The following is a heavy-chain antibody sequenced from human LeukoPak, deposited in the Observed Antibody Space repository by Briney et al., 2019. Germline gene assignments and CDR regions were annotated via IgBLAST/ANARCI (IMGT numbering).Heavy chain of an antibody. Sequence: SQTLSLTCTVSGGSISSGDYYWSWIRQPPGKGLEWIGYIYYSGSTYYNPSLKSRVTISVDTSKNQFSLKLSSVTAADTAVYYCARDSPYYYGSGSYSYFDYWGQGTLVTVSP. D-gene: IGHD3-10*01. CDR1: GGSISSGDYY. CDR3: ARDSPYYYGSGSYSYFDY. V-gene: IGHV4-30-4*08. CDR2: IYYSGST. J-gene: IGHJ4*02.